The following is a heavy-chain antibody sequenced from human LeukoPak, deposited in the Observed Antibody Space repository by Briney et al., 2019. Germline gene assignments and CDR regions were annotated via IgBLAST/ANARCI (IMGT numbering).Heavy chain of an antibody. CDR1: GFTFSTYG. J-gene: IGHJ4*02. Sequence: GGSLRLSCAASGFTFSTYGMNWVRQAPGKGLEWVSYISGSSSTIYYADSVKGRFTISRDNAKNSLYLQMNSLRAEDTAVYYCAKDTAVAHFDYWGQGTLVTVFS. CDR2: ISGSSSTI. CDR3: AKDTAVAHFDY. V-gene: IGHV3-48*01. D-gene: IGHD6-19*01.